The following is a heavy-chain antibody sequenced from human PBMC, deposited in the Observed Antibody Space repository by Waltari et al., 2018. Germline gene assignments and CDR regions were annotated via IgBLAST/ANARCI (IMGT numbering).Heavy chain of an antibody. D-gene: IGHD3-22*01. CDR3: ATATYYYDSSGYYYAEYFQH. CDR2: FDPEDGET. V-gene: IGHV1-24*01. Sequence: QVQLVQSGAEVKKPGASVKVSCKVSGYTLTELSMHWVRQAPGKGLEWMGGFDPEDGETICAQKFQGRGTMTEDTSTDTAYMELSSLRSEDTAVYYCATATYYYDSSGYYYAEYFQHWGQGTLVTVSS. J-gene: IGHJ1*01. CDR1: GYTLTELS.